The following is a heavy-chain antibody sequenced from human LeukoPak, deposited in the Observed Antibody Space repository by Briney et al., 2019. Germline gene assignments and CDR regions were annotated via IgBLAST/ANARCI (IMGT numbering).Heavy chain of an antibody. CDR1: GYTFTTYG. D-gene: IGHD3-22*01. CDR2: ISGYNGNT. J-gene: IGHJ3*02. V-gene: IGHV1-18*01. Sequence: ASVKVSCKASGYTFTTYGISWVRQAPGQGLEWMGWISGYNGNTNYAQKVQGRVTMTTDISTSTAYMDLRSLRSDDTVVYYCARDQHESSGNDAFDTWGQGTMVTVSS. CDR3: ARDQHESSGNDAFDT.